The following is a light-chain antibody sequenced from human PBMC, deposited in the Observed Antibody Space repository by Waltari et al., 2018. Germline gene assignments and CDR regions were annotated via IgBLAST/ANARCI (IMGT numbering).Light chain of an antibody. J-gene: IGLJ2*01. Sequence: SYELTQPPSVSVSPGQTARITCPGVSLPKRYAYWYQQKPGQAPVLVIYKDIERPSGIPERFSGSRSGTTVTLTISGVQAEDEADYYCQSADSSGTYVVFGGGTKLTVL. CDR2: KDI. CDR3: QSADSSGTYVV. CDR1: SLPKRY. V-gene: IGLV3-25*03.